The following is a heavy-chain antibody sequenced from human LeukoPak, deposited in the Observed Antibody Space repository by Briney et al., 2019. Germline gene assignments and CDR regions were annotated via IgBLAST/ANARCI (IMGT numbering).Heavy chain of an antibody. CDR1: GGSINSYGYY. Sequence: SETLSLTCSVSGGSINSYGYYWAWIRQPPGKGLEWIGSISHTGTTYYKPSLKSQVTISVDASKSQFSLRLNSVTAADTAVYYCARHYGPWGQGTLVTVSS. CDR3: ARHYGP. J-gene: IGHJ5*02. V-gene: IGHV4-39*01. D-gene: IGHD3-10*01. CDR2: ISHTGTT.